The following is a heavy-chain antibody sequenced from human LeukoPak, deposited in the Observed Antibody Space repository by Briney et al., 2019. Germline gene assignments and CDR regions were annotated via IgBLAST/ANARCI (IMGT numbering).Heavy chain of an antibody. Sequence: PSETLSLTCTVSGGSVGSENSYWNWIRQPAGKGLEWIGRIYADGSSTYNPSLKSRVTILVDTSKNQFSLRLTSMTAADTAVYYCARENAHEGGVDYWGLGTLVTVSS. CDR3: ARENAHEGGVDY. J-gene: IGHJ4*02. V-gene: IGHV4-61*02. D-gene: IGHD2-15*01. CDR1: GGSVGSENSY. CDR2: IYADGSS.